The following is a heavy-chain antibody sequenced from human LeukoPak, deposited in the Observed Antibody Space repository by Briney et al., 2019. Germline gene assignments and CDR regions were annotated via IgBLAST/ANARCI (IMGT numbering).Heavy chain of an antibody. CDR1: GFTFTNYA. Sequence: SGGPLRLSCAASGFTFTNYAMTWDRQVPGKQLQRVSAISGSGNSTHYPDSVKGRFSMSRDNSKNTLYLQISSLRAEDTAVYYCAKTLVGATSGPDYYFVSWGQGTLVTVSS. D-gene: IGHD1-26*01. CDR3: AKTLVGATSGPDYYFVS. V-gene: IGHV3-23*01. J-gene: IGHJ4*02. CDR2: ISGSGNST.